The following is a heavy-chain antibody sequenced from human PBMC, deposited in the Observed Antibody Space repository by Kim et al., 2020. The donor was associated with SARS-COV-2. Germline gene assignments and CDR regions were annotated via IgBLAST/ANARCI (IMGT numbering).Heavy chain of an antibody. D-gene: IGHD3-22*01. J-gene: IGHJ5*02. Sequence: GGSLRLSCAASGFTFSRFAMSWVRQAPGKGLEWVSTISGGGDTTYYADSEKGRFTISRDNSKITLYLQMNTLRAEDTAVYYCAKVPHYYDRGWFDPWGQGTLVTVSS. CDR1: GFTFSRFA. CDR3: AKVPHYYDRGWFDP. CDR2: ISGGGDTT. V-gene: IGHV3-23*01.